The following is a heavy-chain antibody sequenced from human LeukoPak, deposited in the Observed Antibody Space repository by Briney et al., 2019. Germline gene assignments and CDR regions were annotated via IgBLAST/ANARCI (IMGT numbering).Heavy chain of an antibody. Sequence: SETLSLTCTVSGGSVSSGSYYWSWIRQPPGKGLEWIGYIYYSGSTNYNPSLKSRATISVDTSKNQFSLKLSSVTAADTAVYYCARDLYSYGQYYYYGMDVWGQGTTVTVSS. CDR2: IYYSGST. CDR3: ARDLYSYGQYYYYGMDV. J-gene: IGHJ6*02. CDR1: GGSVSSGSYY. D-gene: IGHD5-18*01. V-gene: IGHV4-61*01.